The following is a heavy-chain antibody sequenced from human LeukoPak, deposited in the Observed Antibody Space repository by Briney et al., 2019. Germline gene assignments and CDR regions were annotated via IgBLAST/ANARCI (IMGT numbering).Heavy chain of an antibody. CDR2: IKPNSGGT. CDR3: ARDIVAARFDP. V-gene: IGHV1-2*02. CDR1: GYTFTGYY. Sequence: GASVKVSCKASGYTFTGYYMHWVRQASGQGLEWMGWIKPNSGGTNYAQKFQGRVTMTRDTSISTAYMELSRLRSDDTAVYYCARDIVAARFDPWGQGTLVTVSS. D-gene: IGHD6-13*01. J-gene: IGHJ5*02.